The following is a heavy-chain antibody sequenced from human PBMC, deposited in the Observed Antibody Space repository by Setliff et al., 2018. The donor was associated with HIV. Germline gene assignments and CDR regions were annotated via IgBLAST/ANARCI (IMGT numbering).Heavy chain of an antibody. V-gene: IGHV5-10-1*01. CDR3: ARGSLYYGLGSHYLRSWFDP. J-gene: IGHJ5*02. CDR2: IDPADSYT. Sequence: GESLKISCKGSGFSFTSYWISWVRQMPGKGLEWMGRIDPADSYTHYNPSLKSRVTISMDPSKKQFSLKLSSVTAADTAVYYCARGSLYYGLGSHYLRSWFDPWGQGTLVTVSS. CDR1: GFSFTSYW. D-gene: IGHD3-10*01.